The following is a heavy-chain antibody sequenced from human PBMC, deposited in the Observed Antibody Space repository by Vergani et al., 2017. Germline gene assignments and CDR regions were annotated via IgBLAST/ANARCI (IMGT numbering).Heavy chain of an antibody. J-gene: IGHJ5*02. CDR3: ARFGRVRVVTTHNWFDP. CDR2: IYHSGST. D-gene: IGHD3-10*01. V-gene: IGHV4-4*03. CDR1: GGSISSSNW. Sequence: QVQLQESGPGLVKPPGTLSLTCAVSGGSISSSNWWSWVRQPPGKGLEWIGGIYHSGSTNYNPSLKSRVTISVDKSKNQFSLKLSSVTAADTAVYYCARFGRVRVVTTHNWFDPWGQGTLVTVSS.